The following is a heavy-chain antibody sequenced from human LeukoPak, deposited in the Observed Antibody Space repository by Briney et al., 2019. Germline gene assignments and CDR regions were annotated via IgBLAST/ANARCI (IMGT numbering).Heavy chain of an antibody. J-gene: IGHJ4*02. CDR3: AKDLVGDSYGSIDY. V-gene: IGHV3-23*01. CDR2: ISGSADGT. D-gene: IGHD5-18*01. CDR1: GFTFSNYA. Sequence: GGSLRLSCAASGFTFSNYAMSWVRQAPGRGLEWVSAISGSADGTYYADSVKGRFTISRDNSKNTLYLQMNSLRAEDAAVYYWAKDLVGDSYGSIDYWGQGTLVTVSS.